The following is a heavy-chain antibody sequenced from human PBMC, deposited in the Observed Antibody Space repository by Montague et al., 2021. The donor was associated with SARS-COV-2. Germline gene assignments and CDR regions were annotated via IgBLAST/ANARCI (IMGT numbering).Heavy chain of an antibody. CDR3: ARDGYNAHQNYWYFDL. J-gene: IGHJ2*01. D-gene: IGHD5-24*01. V-gene: IGHV4-59*12. CDR2: IYYSGST. CDR1: GGSISTYY. Sequence: SETLSLTCTVSGGSISTYYWSWIRQPPGKGLEWIGYIYYSGSTNYSPXXXSRVTISVDTSKNQFSLKLSSVTAADTAVYYCARDGYNAHQNYWYFDLWGRGTLVTVSS.